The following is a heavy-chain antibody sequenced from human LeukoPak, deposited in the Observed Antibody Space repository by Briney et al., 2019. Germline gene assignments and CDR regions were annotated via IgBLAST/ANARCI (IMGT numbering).Heavy chain of an antibody. CDR1: GFTFNNYA. CDR3: ARDLRSSWYEPFDY. D-gene: IGHD6-13*01. J-gene: IGHJ4*02. CDR2: INWNGGST. V-gene: IGHV3-20*04. Sequence: GGSLRLSCAASGFTFNNYAMTWVRQAPGKGLEWVSGINWNGGSTGYADSVKGRFTISRDNAKNSLYLQMNSLRAEDTALYYCARDLRSSWYEPFDYWGQGTLVTVSS.